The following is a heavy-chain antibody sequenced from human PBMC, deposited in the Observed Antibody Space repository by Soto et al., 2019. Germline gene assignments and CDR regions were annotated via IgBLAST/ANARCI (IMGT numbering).Heavy chain of an antibody. V-gene: IGHV3-23*01. CDR3: AKPNLFCSSTSCYDF. J-gene: IGHJ4*02. CDR2: ISGSGSNT. D-gene: IGHD2-2*01. CDR1: GFTFSDSA. Sequence: GGSLRLSCTASGFTFSDSAMTWVRQTPGKGLEWVSAISGSGSNTYYGDSVKGRFTISRDNSKNTLFLQMNTLRAEDTAVYYCAKPNLFCSSTSCYDFWGQGALVTVSS.